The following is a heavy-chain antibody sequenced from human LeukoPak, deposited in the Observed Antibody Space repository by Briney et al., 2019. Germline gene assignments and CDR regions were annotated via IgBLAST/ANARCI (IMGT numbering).Heavy chain of an antibody. CDR2: ISAYNGNT. D-gene: IGHD3-22*01. Sequence: GASVKVSCKASGYTFTGYYMHWVRQAPGQGLEWMGWISAYNGNTNYAQKLQGRVTMTTDTSTSTAYMELRSLRSDDTAVYYCARESQYYDSSGYPTNAFDIWGQGTMVTVSS. CDR1: GYTFTGYY. CDR3: ARESQYYDSSGYPTNAFDI. J-gene: IGHJ3*02. V-gene: IGHV1-18*04.